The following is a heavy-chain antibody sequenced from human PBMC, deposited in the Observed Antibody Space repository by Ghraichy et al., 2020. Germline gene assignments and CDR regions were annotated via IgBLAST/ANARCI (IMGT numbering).Heavy chain of an antibody. Sequence: GGSLRLSCAASGFTFSSHAMSWVRQAPGKGLEWVSGITHDGGATYNADSVKGRFTISRDNSKNTLYLQMDSLRADDTAVYYCAKGFSGGYTDCWGQGTLVTVSS. J-gene: IGHJ4*02. CDR2: ITHDGGAT. CDR3: AKGFSGGYTDC. D-gene: IGHD2-2*02. V-gene: IGHV3-23*01. CDR1: GFTFSSHA.